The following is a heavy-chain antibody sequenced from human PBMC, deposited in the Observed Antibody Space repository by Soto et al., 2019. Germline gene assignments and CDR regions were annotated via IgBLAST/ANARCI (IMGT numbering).Heavy chain of an antibody. CDR3: ARDGITTDDT. J-gene: IGHJ4*02. D-gene: IGHD4-4*01. V-gene: IGHV4-4*07. Sequence: SETLSLTCIVSGVSVRSYTWSWVRQPANKGLEWIGRVFSSVSATYNPSLKSRVSISMDTPENRISLKLDSVTAADAGVYFCARDGITTDDTWGPGTLVTVSS. CDR2: VFSSVSA. CDR1: GVSVRSYT.